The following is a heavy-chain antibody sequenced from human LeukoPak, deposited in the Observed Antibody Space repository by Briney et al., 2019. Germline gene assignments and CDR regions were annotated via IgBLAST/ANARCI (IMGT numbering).Heavy chain of an antibody. Sequence: PSETLSLTCTVSGGSIGTYYWTWIRQPPGKGLEWIGYIYYSGSTNYNPSLKSRVTISVDTSKNQFSLKLSSVTAADTAVYYCARGPPSGYYDYWGQGTLVTVSS. CDR2: IYYSGST. J-gene: IGHJ4*02. V-gene: IGHV4-59*01. CDR3: ARGPPSGYYDY. CDR1: GGSIGTYY. D-gene: IGHD3-22*01.